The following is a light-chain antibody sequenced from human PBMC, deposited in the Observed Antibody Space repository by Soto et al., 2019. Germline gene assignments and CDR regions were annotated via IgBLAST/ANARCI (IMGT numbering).Light chain of an antibody. CDR3: AVWDDNLNGVV. J-gene: IGLJ2*01. CDR1: RANIGNNA. Sequence: QSVLTQPPSVSEAPRQRVTISCSGSRANIGNNAVNWYQQLPGKAPELLIYYDDLLSSGVSDRFSGSKSGTSASLAISGLQSEDEADYYCAVWDDNLNGVVFGGGTKLTVL. CDR2: YDD. V-gene: IGLV1-36*01.